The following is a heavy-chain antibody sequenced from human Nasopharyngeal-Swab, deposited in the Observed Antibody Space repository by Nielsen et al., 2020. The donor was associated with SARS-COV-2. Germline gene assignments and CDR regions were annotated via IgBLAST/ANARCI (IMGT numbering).Heavy chain of an antibody. D-gene: IGHD2-15*01. J-gene: IGHJ4*02. V-gene: IGHV3-30-3*01. CDR2: ISYDGSNK. Sequence: GESLKISCAASGFTFSSYAMHWVRQAPGKGLEWVAVISYDGSNKYYADSAKGRFTISRDNSKNTLYLQMNSLRAEDTAVYYCARGADIVVVVAANGLDYWGQGTLVTVSS. CDR3: ARGADIVVVVAANGLDY. CDR1: GFTFSSYA.